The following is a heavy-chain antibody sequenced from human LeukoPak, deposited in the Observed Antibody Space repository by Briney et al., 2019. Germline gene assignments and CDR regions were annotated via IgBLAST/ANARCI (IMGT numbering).Heavy chain of an antibody. V-gene: IGHV4-30-4*01. J-gene: IGHJ4*02. CDR1: GGSISSGDYY. CDR3: ARYGSSGYYPFDY. D-gene: IGHD3-22*01. CDR2: IYYSGST. Sequence: SQTLSLTCTVSGGSISSGDYYRSWIRQPPGKGLEWIGYIYYSGSTYYNPSLKSRVTISVDTSKNQFSLKLSSVTAADTAVYYCARYGSSGYYPFDYWGQGTLVTVSS.